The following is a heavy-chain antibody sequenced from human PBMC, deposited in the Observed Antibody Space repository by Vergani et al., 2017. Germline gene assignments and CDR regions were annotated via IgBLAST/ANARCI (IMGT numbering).Heavy chain of an antibody. CDR1: GYTFTGYY. CDR2: INPNSGGT. V-gene: IGHV1-2*02. D-gene: IGHD1-26*01. Sequence: QVQLVQSGAEVKKPGASVKVSCKASGYTFTGYYMHWVRQAPGQGLEWMGWINPNSGGTNYAQKFQGRVTMTRDTSISPAYMELSRLRSDDTAVYYCANLGATLALDYYGMDVWGQGTTVTVSS. CDR3: ANLGATLALDYYGMDV. J-gene: IGHJ6*02.